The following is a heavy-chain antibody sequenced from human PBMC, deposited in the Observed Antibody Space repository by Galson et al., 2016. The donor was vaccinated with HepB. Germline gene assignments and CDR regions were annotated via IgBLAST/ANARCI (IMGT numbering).Heavy chain of an antibody. CDR2: IKSKTDGGTT. CDR1: GFTFSNAW. J-gene: IGHJ6*02. V-gene: IGHV3-15*01. Sequence: SLSLSCAASGFTFSNAWMSWVRQAPGKGLERVGRIKSKTDGGTTDYAAPVKGRFSISRDDSKNTLYLQMNSLKTEDTAVYYCRYGMDVWGQGTTVTVSS. CDR3: RYGMDV.